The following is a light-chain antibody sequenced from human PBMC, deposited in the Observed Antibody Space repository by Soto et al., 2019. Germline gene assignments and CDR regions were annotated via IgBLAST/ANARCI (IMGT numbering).Light chain of an antibody. CDR2: AAS. V-gene: IGKV1-39*01. CDR1: QSISYY. CDR3: QQTYSTLLT. J-gene: IGKJ4*01. Sequence: DLQMTQSPSSLSASVGDRVTITCRARQSISYYFNWFQQKAGKDPKLLISAASSLESWVPSRVRVDGSGPDCTLTIGSLQPEDVATYDCQQTYSTLLTFGEGTKVES.